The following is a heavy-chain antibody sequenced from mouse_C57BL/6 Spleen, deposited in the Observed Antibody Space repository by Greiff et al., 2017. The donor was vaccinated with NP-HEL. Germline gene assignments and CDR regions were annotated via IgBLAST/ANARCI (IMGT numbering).Heavy chain of an antibody. Sequence: EVQLQQSGAELVRPGASVKLSCTASGFNIKDYYMHWVKQRPEQGLEWIGRIDPEDGDTEYAPKFQGKATMTADTSSNTAYLQLSSLTSEDTAVYYCYYYGSSYKNLDYWGQGTTLTVSS. CDR3: YYYGSSYKNLDY. J-gene: IGHJ2*01. CDR2: IDPEDGDT. CDR1: GFNIKDYY. V-gene: IGHV14-1*01. D-gene: IGHD1-1*01.